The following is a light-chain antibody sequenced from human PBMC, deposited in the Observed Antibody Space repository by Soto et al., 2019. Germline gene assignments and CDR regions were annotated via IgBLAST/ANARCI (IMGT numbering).Light chain of an antibody. CDR2: GAS. Sequence: EIVLTQSPGTLSLSPGEGATLSCSASQSVTGNYLAWYQQKPGQPPRLLIYGASSRATGIPARFSGSGSGTEFTLTISSLQSEDFALYYCHQYNSWPPGTFGQGTKVDI. V-gene: IGKV3D-15*01. CDR1: QSVTGNY. J-gene: IGKJ2*01. CDR3: HQYNSWPPGT.